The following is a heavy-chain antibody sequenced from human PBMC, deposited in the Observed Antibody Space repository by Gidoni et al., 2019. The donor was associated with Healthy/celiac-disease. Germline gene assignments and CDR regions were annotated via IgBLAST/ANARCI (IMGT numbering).Heavy chain of an antibody. V-gene: IGHV3-33*01. J-gene: IGHJ3*02. Sequence: QVQLVESEGGVVQPGRSLRLSCAASGFTFSSYGMHWVRQAPGKGLEWVAVIWYDGSNKYYADSVKGRFTISRDNSKNTLYLQMNSLRAEDTAVYYCARDGTDYYDSSGYYVGDAFDIWGQGTMVTVSS. CDR3: ARDGTDYYDSSGYYVGDAFDI. D-gene: IGHD3-22*01. CDR1: GFTFSSYG. CDR2: IWYDGSNK.